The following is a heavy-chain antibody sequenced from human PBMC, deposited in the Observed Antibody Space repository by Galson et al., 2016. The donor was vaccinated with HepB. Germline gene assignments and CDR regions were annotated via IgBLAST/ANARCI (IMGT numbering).Heavy chain of an antibody. V-gene: IGHV4-31*03. CDR3: ARDRSSGSGNFGY. Sequence: LSLTCTVSGGSISSGGYYWSWIRQHPGKGLEWIGYIYHSGSTYYNPSLKSRVSISVDTSKNQFSLRLSSVTAADTAVYYCARDRSSGSGNFGYWGQVTLVTVSS. D-gene: IGHD3-10*01. CDR1: GGSISSGGYY. J-gene: IGHJ4*02. CDR2: IYHSGST.